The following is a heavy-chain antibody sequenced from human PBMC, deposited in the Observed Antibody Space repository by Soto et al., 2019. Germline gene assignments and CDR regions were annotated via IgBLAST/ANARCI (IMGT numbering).Heavy chain of an antibody. V-gene: IGHV3-48*02. J-gene: IGHJ4*02. D-gene: IGHD3-3*01. CDR3: ARESNTIFGVVTDFDH. CDR2: ISSSSSPI. Sequence: APGKGLEWGSYISSSSSPIYYADSVKGRFTISRDNAKNSLYLQMNSLRDEDTAVYYCARESNTIFGVVTDFDHWGQGTLVTVSS.